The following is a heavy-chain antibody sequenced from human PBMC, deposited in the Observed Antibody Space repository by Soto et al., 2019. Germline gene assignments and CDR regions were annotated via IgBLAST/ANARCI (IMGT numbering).Heavy chain of an antibody. CDR2: ISSSSSYI. J-gene: IGHJ5*02. CDR3: ARDRRLSVRGISDP. V-gene: IGHV3-21*01. CDR1: GFTFRDFA. D-gene: IGHD3-10*01. Sequence: VGSLRLSCAASGFTFRDFAMSWVRQAPGRGLEWVSSISSSSSYIYYADSVKGRFTISRDNAKNSLYLQMNSLRAEDTAVYYCARDRRLSVRGISDPWGQGT.